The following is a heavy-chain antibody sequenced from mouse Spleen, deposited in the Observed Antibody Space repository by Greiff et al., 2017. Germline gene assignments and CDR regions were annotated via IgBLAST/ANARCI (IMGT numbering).Heavy chain of an antibody. D-gene: IGHD2-10*02. V-gene: IGHV1-26*01. CDR3: AREKYGNSDFDY. Sequence: EVQLQQSGPELVKPGASVKISCKASGYTFTDYYMNWVKQSHGKSLEWIGDINPNNGGTSYNQKFKGKATLTVDKSSSTAYMELRSLTSEDSAVYYCAREKYGNSDFDYWGQGTTLTVSS. J-gene: IGHJ2*01. CDR1: GYTFTDYY. CDR2: INPNNGGT.